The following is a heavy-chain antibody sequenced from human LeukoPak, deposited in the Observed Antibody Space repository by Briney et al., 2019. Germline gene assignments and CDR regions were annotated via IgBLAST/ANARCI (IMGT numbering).Heavy chain of an antibody. CDR1: GFTFDDYA. CDR2: ISWNSGSI. J-gene: IGHJ4*02. Sequence: GGSLRLSCAASGFTFDDYAMHWVRQAPGKGLEWVSGISWNSGSIGYADSVKGRFTISRDNAKNSLYLQMNSLRAEDTALYYCAKGLGGSSWYYYFDYWGQGTLVTASS. D-gene: IGHD6-13*01. V-gene: IGHV3-9*01. CDR3: AKGLGGSSWYYYFDY.